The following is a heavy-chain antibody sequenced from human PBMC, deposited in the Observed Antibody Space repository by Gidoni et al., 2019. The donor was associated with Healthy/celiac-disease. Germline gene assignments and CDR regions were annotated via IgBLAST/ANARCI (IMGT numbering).Heavy chain of an antibody. Sequence: QVQLVQSGAEVKTPGASVKVSCKASGYTFTSYYMHWVRQAPGQRLEWLGISNPSGGSTSYAQKFQGRVTMTRDTSTSTVYRELSSLRSEDTAVYYCARGGYCSGGSCPGNWFDPWGQGTLVTVSS. D-gene: IGHD2-15*01. J-gene: IGHJ5*02. CDR2: SNPSGGST. CDR3: ARGGYCSGGSCPGNWFDP. V-gene: IGHV1-46*03. CDR1: GYTFTSYY.